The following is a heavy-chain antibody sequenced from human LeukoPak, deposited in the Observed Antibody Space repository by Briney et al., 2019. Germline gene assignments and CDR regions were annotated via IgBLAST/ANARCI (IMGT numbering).Heavy chain of an antibody. Sequence: ASVKVSCKASGYTFTSYGISWVRQAPGQGLEWMGWISAYNGNTNYAQKLQGRVTMTTDTSTSTAYMELRSLRSDDTAVYYCARPPSREWELLAFDTWGQGTMVTVSS. V-gene: IGHV1-18*01. CDR1: GYTFTSYG. D-gene: IGHD1-26*01. CDR2: ISAYNGNT. CDR3: ARPPSREWELLAFDT. J-gene: IGHJ3*02.